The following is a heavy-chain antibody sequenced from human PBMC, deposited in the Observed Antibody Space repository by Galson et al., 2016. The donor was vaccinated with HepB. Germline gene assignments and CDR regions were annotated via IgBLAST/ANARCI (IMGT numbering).Heavy chain of an antibody. J-gene: IGHJ3*02. CDR1: GYNFRNYW. D-gene: IGHD5-18*01. Sequence: QSGAEVKKPGESLKMSCKASGYNFRNYWIAWVRQMPGKGLEWMGTIYPGDADTKYSPSFQGQVNIAVDTSISTVYMEWTTLKASDTAIYYCATSRNSAMATDALYNWGQGTMVTVSS. V-gene: IGHV5-51*01. CDR2: IYPGDADT. CDR3: ATSRNSAMATDALYN.